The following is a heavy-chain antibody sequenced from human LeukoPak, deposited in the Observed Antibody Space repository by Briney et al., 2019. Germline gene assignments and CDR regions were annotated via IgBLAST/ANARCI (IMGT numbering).Heavy chain of an antibody. V-gene: IGHV3-74*01. CDR2: INSDGSST. J-gene: IGHJ4*02. CDR1: GFTLSNYW. Sequence: AGSLRLSCAASGFTLSNYWMHWLLQAPGKGLLWVSRINSDGSSTTSADSVKGRFTISRDNAKNTLYLQMNSLRAEDTAVYYCAKGGATVIDYWGQGTLVTVSS. D-gene: IGHD4-17*01. CDR3: AKGGATVIDY.